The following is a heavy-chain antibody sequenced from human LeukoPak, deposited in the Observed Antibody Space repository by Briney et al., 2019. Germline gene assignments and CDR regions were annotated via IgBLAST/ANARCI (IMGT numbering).Heavy chain of an antibody. D-gene: IGHD6-13*01. Sequence: SETLSLTCAVYGGSFSGYYWSWIRQPPGKGLEWIGEINHGGSTNYNPSLKSRVTISVDTSKNQFSLKLSSVTAADTAVYYCARDRYSSPWFDPWGQGTLVTVSS. CDR1: GGSFSGYY. V-gene: IGHV4-34*09. CDR2: INHGGST. CDR3: ARDRYSSPWFDP. J-gene: IGHJ5*02.